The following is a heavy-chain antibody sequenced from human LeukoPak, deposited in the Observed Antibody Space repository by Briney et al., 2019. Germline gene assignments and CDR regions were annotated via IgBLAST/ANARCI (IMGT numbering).Heavy chain of an antibody. D-gene: IGHD4-17*01. J-gene: IGHJ4*02. V-gene: IGHV4-59*08. CDR2: IYYSGST. CDR3: ARGGNYGDYDGYFDY. CDR1: GGSISSYY. Sequence: SETLSLTCTVSGGSISSYYWSWIRQPPGKGLEWIGYIYYSGSTNYNPSLRSRVTISVDTSKNQFSLKLSSVTAADAAVYYCARGGNYGDYDGYFDYWGQGTLVTVSS.